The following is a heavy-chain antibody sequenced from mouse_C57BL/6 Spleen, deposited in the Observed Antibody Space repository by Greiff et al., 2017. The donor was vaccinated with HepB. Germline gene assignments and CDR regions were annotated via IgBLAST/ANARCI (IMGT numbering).Heavy chain of an antibody. CDR2: IDPSDSYT. V-gene: IGHV1-59*01. CDR1: GYTFTSYW. D-gene: IGHD2-4*01. CDR3: ASYMGDYGPYYAMDY. Sequence: QVQLQQPGAELVRPGTSVKLSCKASGYTFTSYWMHWVKQRPGQGLEWIGVIDPSDSYTNYNQKFKGKATLTVDTSSSTAYMQLSSLTSEDSAVYYCASYMGDYGPYYAMDYWGQGTSVTVSS. J-gene: IGHJ4*01.